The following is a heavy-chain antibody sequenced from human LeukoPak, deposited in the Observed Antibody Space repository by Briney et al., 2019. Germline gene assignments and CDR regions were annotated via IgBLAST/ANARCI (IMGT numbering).Heavy chain of an antibody. J-gene: IGHJ4*02. CDR2: IYSGGST. Sequence: GGSLRLSCAASGFTFSRYWMTWVRQAPGKGLEWVSVIYSGGSTYYADSVKGRFTISRDNSKNTLYLQMNSLIAEDTAVYYCATGGYSYGFDYWGQGTLVTVSS. D-gene: IGHD5-18*01. V-gene: IGHV3-66*01. CDR1: GFTFSRYW. CDR3: ATGGYSYGFDY.